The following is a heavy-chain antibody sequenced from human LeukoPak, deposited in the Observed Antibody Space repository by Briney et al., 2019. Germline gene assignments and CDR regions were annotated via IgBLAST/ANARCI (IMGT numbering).Heavy chain of an antibody. D-gene: IGHD1-7*01. CDR3: AKDGLALYNWNYGDY. CDR2: ISGSGGST. CDR1: GFIFSSYA. J-gene: IGHJ4*02. Sequence: GGSLRLSCAASGFIFSSYAMSWVRQAPGKGLEWVSAISGSGGSTYYADSVKGRFTISRDNSKNTLYLQMNSLRAEDTAVYYCAKDGLALYNWNYGDYWGQGTLVTVSS. V-gene: IGHV3-23*01.